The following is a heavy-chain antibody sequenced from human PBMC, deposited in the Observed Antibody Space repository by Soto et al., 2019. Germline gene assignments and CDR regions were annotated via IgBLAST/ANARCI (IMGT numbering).Heavy chain of an antibody. V-gene: IGHV3-23*01. J-gene: IGHJ4*02. D-gene: IGHD5-18*01. Sequence: GGSLRLSCAASGFTFSSYAMSWVRQAPGKGLEWVSAISGSGGSTYYADSVKGRFTISRDNSKNTLYLQMNSLRAEDTAVYYCASSIDEIQLWLLRPVDYWGQGTLVTSPQ. CDR1: GFTFSSYA. CDR3: ASSIDEIQLWLLRPVDY. CDR2: ISGSGGST.